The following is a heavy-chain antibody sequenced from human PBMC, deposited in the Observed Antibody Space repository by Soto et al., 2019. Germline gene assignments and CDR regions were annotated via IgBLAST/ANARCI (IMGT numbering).Heavy chain of an antibody. J-gene: IGHJ4*02. V-gene: IGHV4-30-4*01. CDR1: GGSISSGDYY. D-gene: IGHD4-4*01. CDR2: IYYSGST. CDR3: AREVDYSYVFDY. Sequence: QVQLQESGPGLVKPSHTLSLTCTVCGGSISSGDYYWSWIRQPPGKGLEWIGYIYYSGSTYYNPSLKSRVTISVDTSKNQFSLKLSSVTAADTAVYYCAREVDYSYVFDYWGQGTLVTVSS.